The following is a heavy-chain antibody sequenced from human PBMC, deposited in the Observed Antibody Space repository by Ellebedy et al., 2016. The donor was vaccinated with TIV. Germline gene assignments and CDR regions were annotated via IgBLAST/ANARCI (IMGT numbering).Heavy chain of an antibody. Sequence: AASVKVSCKASGYTFSNYFMHWVRQAPGQGLEWMGIINPSGGSTTYAQNLQGRVTMTRDTSTATVYMELSSLRSEDTAVYYCAREGVEGILNIWGQGTMVTVSS. D-gene: IGHD5-18*01. CDR3: AREGVEGILNI. CDR1: GYTFSNYF. V-gene: IGHV1-46*04. J-gene: IGHJ3*02. CDR2: INPSGGST.